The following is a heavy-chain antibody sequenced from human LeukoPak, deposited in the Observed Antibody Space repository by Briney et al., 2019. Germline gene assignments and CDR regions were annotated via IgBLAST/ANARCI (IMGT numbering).Heavy chain of an antibody. Sequence: GGSLRLSCAASGYTFSSYAMSWVRQAPGKGLEWVSAISGSGGSTYYADSVKGRFTISRDNSKNTLYLQMNSLRAEDTAVYYCAKVEYYYDSSGYYPDAFDIWGQGTMVTVSS. V-gene: IGHV3-23*01. CDR3: AKVEYYYDSSGYYPDAFDI. J-gene: IGHJ3*02. CDR1: GYTFSSYA. CDR2: ISGSGGST. D-gene: IGHD3-22*01.